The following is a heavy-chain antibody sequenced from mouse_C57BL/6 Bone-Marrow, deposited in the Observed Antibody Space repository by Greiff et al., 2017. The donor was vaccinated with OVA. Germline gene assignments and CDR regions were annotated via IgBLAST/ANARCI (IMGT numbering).Heavy chain of an antibody. CDR1: GFNIKDDY. Sequence: VQLKQSGAELVRPGASVKLSCTASGFNIKDDYMHWVKQRPEQGLEWIGWIDPENGDTEYASKFQGKATITADTSSNTAYLQLSSLTSEDTAVYYCTTRYYGSSLYFDYWGQGTTLTVSS. CDR2: IDPENGDT. D-gene: IGHD1-1*01. J-gene: IGHJ2*01. V-gene: IGHV14-4*01. CDR3: TTRYYGSSLYFDY.